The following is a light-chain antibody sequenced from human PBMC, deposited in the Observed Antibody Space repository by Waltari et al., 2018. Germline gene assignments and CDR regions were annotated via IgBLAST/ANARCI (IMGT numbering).Light chain of an antibody. CDR3: MQALQTPWT. Sequence: DIVVTQSPLSLPVTPGEPASISCRSSQCLLDRNGYNLLDWYLQKPGQSPQLLIYFGSHRASGVPDRFSGSGSGRDFTLKISRVEAEDVGVYYCMQALQTPWTFGQGTKVEIK. V-gene: IGKV2-28*01. CDR2: FGS. CDR1: QCLLDRNGYNL. J-gene: IGKJ1*01.